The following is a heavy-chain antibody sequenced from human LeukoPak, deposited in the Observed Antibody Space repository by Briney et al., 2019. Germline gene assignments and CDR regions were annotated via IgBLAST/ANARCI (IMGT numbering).Heavy chain of an antibody. CDR2: VYTSGST. Sequence: SETLSLTCTVSGGSISSYYWSWIRQPVGKGLEWIGRVYTSGSTNYNPSLKSRVTMSVDTSKNQFSLKLSSVTAADTAAYYCARESNSALPAFDFWGQGTLVTVSS. CDR3: ARESNSALPAFDF. V-gene: IGHV4-4*07. D-gene: IGHD4/OR15-4a*01. CDR1: GGSISSYY. J-gene: IGHJ4*02.